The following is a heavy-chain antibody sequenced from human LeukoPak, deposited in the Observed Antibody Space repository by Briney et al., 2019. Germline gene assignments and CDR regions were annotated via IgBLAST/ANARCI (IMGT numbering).Heavy chain of an antibody. J-gene: IGHJ5*02. D-gene: IGHD6-13*01. Sequence: GGSLRLSCAASGFTFTTYAMSWVRQAPGKGLEWVSTIANSGGSTYYADSVKGRFTISRDNSKNTLYLQMNSLRAEDTAVYYCAGRGIAHSWGQGTLVTVSS. CDR2: IANSGGST. CDR1: GFTFTTYA. CDR3: AGRGIAHS. V-gene: IGHV3-23*01.